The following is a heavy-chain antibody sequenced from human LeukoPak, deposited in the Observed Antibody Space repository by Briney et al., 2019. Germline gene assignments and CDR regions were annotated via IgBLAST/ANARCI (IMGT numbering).Heavy chain of an antibody. D-gene: IGHD3-22*01. Sequence: ASVKVSCKASGYTFTSYGISWVRQAPGQGLEWMGWISAYSGNTNYAQKLQGRVTMTTDTSTSTAYMELRSRRSDDTAVYYCARVPYYYDSSGYYYDFDYCDQGTLVTVSS. CDR3: ARVPYYYDSSGYYYDFDY. V-gene: IGHV1-18*01. CDR2: ISAYSGNT. J-gene: IGHJ4*02. CDR1: GYTFTSYG.